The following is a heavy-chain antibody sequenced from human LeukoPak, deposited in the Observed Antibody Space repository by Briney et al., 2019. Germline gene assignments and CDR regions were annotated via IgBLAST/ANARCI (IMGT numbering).Heavy chain of an antibody. D-gene: IGHD3-3*01. J-gene: IGHJ4*02. Sequence: PSETLSLTCTVSGGSISSYYWSWIRQPPGKGREWSGYIYYSGSTNYNPSLKSRVTISVDTSKNQFSLKLSSVTAADTAVYYCARSGIDFWSGYSQFDYWGQGTLVTVSS. CDR2: IYYSGST. CDR3: ARSGIDFWSGYSQFDY. CDR1: GGSISSYY. V-gene: IGHV4-59*01.